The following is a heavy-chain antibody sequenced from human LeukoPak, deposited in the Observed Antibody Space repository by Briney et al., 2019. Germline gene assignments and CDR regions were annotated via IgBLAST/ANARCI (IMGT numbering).Heavy chain of an antibody. D-gene: IGHD6-13*01. CDR1: GGSFSGYY. Sequence: SETLSLTCAVYGGSFSGYYWSWIRQPPGKGLEWIGEINHSGCTNYNPSLKSRVTISVDTSKNQFSLKLSSVTAADTAVYYCARRRDSSSWRPYYYYYMDVWGKGTTVTVSS. CDR3: ARRRDSSSWRPYYYYYMDV. J-gene: IGHJ6*03. CDR2: INHSGCT. V-gene: IGHV4-34*01.